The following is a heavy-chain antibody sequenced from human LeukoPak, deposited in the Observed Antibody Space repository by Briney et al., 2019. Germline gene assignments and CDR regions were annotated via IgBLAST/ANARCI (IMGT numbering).Heavy chain of an antibody. CDR2: INHSGST. CDR1: GRSFSGYY. D-gene: IGHD3-22*01. J-gene: IGHJ4*02. Sequence: PSETLSLTCAVYGRSFSGYYWSWIRQPPGKGLEWIGEINHSGSTNYNPSLKSRVTISVDTSKNQFSLKLSSVTAADTAVYYCARYDSSGYQRGGSDYWGQGTLVTVSS. V-gene: IGHV4-34*01. CDR3: ARYDSSGYQRGGSDY.